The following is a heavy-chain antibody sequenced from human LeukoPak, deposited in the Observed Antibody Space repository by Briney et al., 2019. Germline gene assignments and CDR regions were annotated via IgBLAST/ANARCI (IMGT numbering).Heavy chain of an antibody. CDR3: ARDSGSDSRFFDY. Sequence: GRSLRLSCAASGFTFSSYAMHLVRQAPGKGLEGVAVISYDGSNKYYADSVKGRFTISRDNSKNTLYLQMNSLRAEDTAVYYCARDSGSDSRFFDYWGQGTLVTVSS. J-gene: IGHJ4*02. CDR1: GFTFSSYA. D-gene: IGHD1-26*01. CDR2: ISYDGSNK. V-gene: IGHV3-30*04.